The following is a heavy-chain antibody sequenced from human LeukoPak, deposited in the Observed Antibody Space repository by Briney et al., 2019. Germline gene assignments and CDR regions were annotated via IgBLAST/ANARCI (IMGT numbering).Heavy chain of an antibody. CDR1: GGSFSGYY. CDR2: VNHSGST. J-gene: IGHJ2*01. V-gene: IGHV4-34*01. D-gene: IGHD6-19*01. Sequence: SETLSLTCAVYGGSFSGYYWSWIRQPPGKGLEWIGEVNHSGSTKYSPSLKSRVTISVDTSKNQFSLKLSSVTAADTAVFYCARVAQKLERIALASTSEWRPNWYFDLWGRGTLVTVSS. CDR3: ARVAQKLERIALASTSEWRPNWYFDL.